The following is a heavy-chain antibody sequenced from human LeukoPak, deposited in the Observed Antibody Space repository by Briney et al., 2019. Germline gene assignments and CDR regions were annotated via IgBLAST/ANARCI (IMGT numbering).Heavy chain of an antibody. D-gene: IGHD6-19*01. J-gene: IGHJ4*02. Sequence: GGSLRLSCAACGFTFDDYAMHWVRQAPGKGLEWVSGISWNSGSIGYADSVKGRFTISRDNAKNSLYLQMNSLRAEDTAVYYCATGGRYSSSDYWGQGTLVTVSS. CDR1: GFTFDDYA. V-gene: IGHV3-9*01. CDR2: ISWNSGSI. CDR3: ATGGRYSSSDY.